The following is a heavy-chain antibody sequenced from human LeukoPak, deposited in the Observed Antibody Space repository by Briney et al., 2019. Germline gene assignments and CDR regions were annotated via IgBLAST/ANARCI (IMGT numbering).Heavy chain of an antibody. J-gene: IGHJ6*03. CDR3: ARVWPYYYYYMDV. CDR1: GGSFSGYY. CDR2: INHSGST. V-gene: IGHV4-34*01. Sequence: SETLSLTCAVYGGSFSGYYWSWIRQPPGKGLEWIGEINHSGSTNYNPSLKSRVTISVDTSKNQFSLKLSSVTAADTAVYYCARVWPYYYYYMDVWGKGTTVTVSS.